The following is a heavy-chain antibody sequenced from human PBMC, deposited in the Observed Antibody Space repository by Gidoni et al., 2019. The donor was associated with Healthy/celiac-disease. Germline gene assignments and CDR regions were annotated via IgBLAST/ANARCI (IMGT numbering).Heavy chain of an antibody. CDR3: ARALQYYYDSSGLRFDY. D-gene: IGHD3-22*01. V-gene: IGHV5-51*01. Sequence: EVQLVQSGAEVKTPGESLKISCKGSGYSFTSYWIGWVRQMPGKGLEWMGIIYPGDSDTRYSPSFQGQVTISADKSISTAYLQWSSLKASETAMYYCARALQYYYDSSGLRFDYWGQGTLVTVSS. CDR1: GYSFTSYW. J-gene: IGHJ4*02. CDR2: IYPGDSDT.